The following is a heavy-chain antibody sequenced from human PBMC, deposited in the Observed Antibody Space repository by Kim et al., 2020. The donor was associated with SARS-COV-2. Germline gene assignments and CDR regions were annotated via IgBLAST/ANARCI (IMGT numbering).Heavy chain of an antibody. V-gene: IGHV7-4-1*02. Sequence: NTGNPTYAQGFTGRFVFSLDTSVSTAYLQISSLKAEDTAVYYCAREVLDYWGQGTLVTVSS. J-gene: IGHJ4*02. CDR2: NTGNP. CDR3: AREVLDY.